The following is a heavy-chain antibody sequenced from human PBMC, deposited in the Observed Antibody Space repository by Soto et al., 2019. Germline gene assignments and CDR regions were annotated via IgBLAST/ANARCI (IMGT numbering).Heavy chain of an antibody. Sequence: GGSLRLSCAASGFTFSSYSMSWVRQAPGKGLEWVANIKQDGSEKYYVDSVKGRFTISRDNAKNSLYLQMNSLRAEDTAVYYCPSMAAGTNYYYYMDVWGKGTTVTVSS. CDR1: GFTFSSYS. D-gene: IGHD6-13*01. CDR3: PSMAAGTNYYYYMDV. V-gene: IGHV3-7*01. J-gene: IGHJ6*03. CDR2: IKQDGSEK.